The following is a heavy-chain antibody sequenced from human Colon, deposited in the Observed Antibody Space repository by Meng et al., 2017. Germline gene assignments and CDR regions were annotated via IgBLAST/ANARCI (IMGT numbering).Heavy chain of an antibody. Sequence: VQRQESGPGLVQPYQTQLLPGTVSGGSISSGDYYWSWIRQPPGKCLEWIGYIYYSGSTYSNASLKSRVTISIDRSKNQFSLKLSSVTAADTAVYYCARDRKHYGERGWFDPWGQGTLVTVSS. CDR1: GGSISSGDYY. D-gene: IGHD4-17*01. V-gene: IGHV4-30-4*01. CDR3: ARDRKHYGERGWFDP. J-gene: IGHJ5*02. CDR2: IYYSGST.